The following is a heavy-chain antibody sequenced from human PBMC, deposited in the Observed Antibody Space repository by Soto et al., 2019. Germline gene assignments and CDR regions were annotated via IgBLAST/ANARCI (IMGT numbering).Heavy chain of an antibody. Sequence: SETLSLPRTVSGASVRGGTNFLDWIRQPPGLGLEWIGFISNSGVTSYNPSLKSRVTISIDMSKNQFSLKLSSVTAADTAVYYCARMSNSGYTIDDWGQGTLVTVSS. CDR3: ARMSNSGYTIDD. V-gene: IGHV4-61*01. CDR1: GASVRGGTNF. D-gene: IGHD3-22*01. CDR2: ISNSGVT. J-gene: IGHJ4*02.